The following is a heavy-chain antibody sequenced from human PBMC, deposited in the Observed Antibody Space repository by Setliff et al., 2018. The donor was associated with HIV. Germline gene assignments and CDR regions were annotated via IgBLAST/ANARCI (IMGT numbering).Heavy chain of an antibody. Sequence: RLSCAASGFIFGNFGLHWVRQAPGEGLEWVTFIRYDGSEKFYADSVRGRFTISRDNSKNKLYLQMNSLRIEDTAIYYCVKGDNFWTGYSTYFEFDPWGQGTLVTVSS. J-gene: IGHJ5*02. CDR2: IRYDGSEK. D-gene: IGHD3-3*01. CDR3: VKGDNFWTGYSTYFEFDP. CDR1: GFIFGNFG. V-gene: IGHV3-30*02.